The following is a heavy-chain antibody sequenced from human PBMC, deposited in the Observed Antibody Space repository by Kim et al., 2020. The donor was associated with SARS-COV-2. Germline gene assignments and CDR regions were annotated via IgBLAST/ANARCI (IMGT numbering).Heavy chain of an antibody. CDR2: ISGSGGST. D-gene: IGHD3-10*01. Sequence: GGSLRLSCAASGFTFSSYAMSWVRQAPGKGLEWVSAISGSGGSTYYTDSVKGRFTISRDNSKNTLYLQMNSLRAEDTAVYYCAKGHYYGSGNFQHWGQGTLVTVSS. CDR1: GFTFSSYA. J-gene: IGHJ1*01. CDR3: AKGHYYGSGNFQH. V-gene: IGHV3-23*01.